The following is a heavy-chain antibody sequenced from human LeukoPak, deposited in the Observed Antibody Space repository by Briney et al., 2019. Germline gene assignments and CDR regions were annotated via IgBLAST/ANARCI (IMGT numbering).Heavy chain of an antibody. D-gene: IGHD3-10*01. CDR3: AKDQPYRYYGSGSYSDY. CDR1: GFTFSSYS. J-gene: IGHJ4*02. Sequence: GGSLRLSCAASGFTFSSYSMNWVRQAPGKGLEWVSYISSSSSTIYYADSVKGRFTISRDNAKNSLYLQMNSLRAEDTAVYYCAKDQPYRYYGSGSYSDYWGQGTLVTVSS. V-gene: IGHV3-48*01. CDR2: ISSSSSTI.